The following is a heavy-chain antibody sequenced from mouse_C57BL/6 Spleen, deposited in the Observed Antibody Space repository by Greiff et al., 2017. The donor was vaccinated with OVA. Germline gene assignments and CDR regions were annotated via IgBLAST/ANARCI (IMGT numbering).Heavy chain of an antibody. V-gene: IGHV5-17*01. CDR1: GFTFSDYG. Sequence: EVQLVESGGGLVKPGGSLKLSCAASGFTFSDYGMHWVRQAPEKGLEWVAYISSGSSTIYYADTVKGRFTISRDNAKNTLFLQMTSLRSEDTAMYYCARHSLDYWGQGTTLTVSS. CDR3: ARHSLDY. CDR2: ISSGSSTI. D-gene: IGHD6-1*01. J-gene: IGHJ2*01.